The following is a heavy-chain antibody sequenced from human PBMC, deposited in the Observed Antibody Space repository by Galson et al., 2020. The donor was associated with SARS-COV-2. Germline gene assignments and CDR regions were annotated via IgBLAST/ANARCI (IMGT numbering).Heavy chain of an antibody. J-gene: IGHJ6*02. V-gene: IGHV4-34*01. Sequence: SQASETLSLTCAVYGGSFSGYYWSWIRQPPGKGLEWIGEINHSGSTNYNPSLKSRVTISVDTSKNQFSLKLSSVTAADTAVYYCARGRYNSSWYGLKYGMDVWGQGTTVTVSS. D-gene: IGHD6-13*01. CDR2: INHSGST. CDR3: ARGRYNSSWYGLKYGMDV. CDR1: GGSFSGYY.